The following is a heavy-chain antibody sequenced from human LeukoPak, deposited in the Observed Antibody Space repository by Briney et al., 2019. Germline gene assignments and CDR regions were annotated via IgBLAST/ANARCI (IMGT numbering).Heavy chain of an antibody. J-gene: IGHJ5*01. Sequence: SETMSLTCTVSGGSISSYYWSWIRQPPGKGLEWIGYIYYSGSTNYNPSLKSRVTISVDTSKNQFSPKLSSVTAADTAVYYCARNNLGYCSGGSCYSDWFGPWGQGTLVTGSS. V-gene: IGHV4-59*01. CDR1: GGSISSYY. CDR2: IYYSGST. D-gene: IGHD2-15*01. CDR3: ARNNLGYCSGGSCYSDWFGP.